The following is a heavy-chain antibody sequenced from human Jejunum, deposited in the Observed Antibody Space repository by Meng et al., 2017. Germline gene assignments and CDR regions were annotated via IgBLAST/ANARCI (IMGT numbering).Heavy chain of an antibody. CDR3: ARVGAIINTGEIDC. J-gene: IGHJ4*02. V-gene: IGHV4-34*01. CDR1: GGSFSAYY. D-gene: IGHD3-16*01. Sequence: QVQLQQWGAGLWKPSETLSLTCAVYGGSFSAYYWSWIRQPPGKRLEWLGSISYSGSTYDNQSLKSRVTLSVGTSKNQFSLRLTSVTAADTAVYFCARVGAIINTGEIDCWGQGTLVTVSS. CDR2: ISYSGST.